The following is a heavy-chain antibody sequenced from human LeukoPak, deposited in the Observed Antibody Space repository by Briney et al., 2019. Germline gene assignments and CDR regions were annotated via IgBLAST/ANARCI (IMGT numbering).Heavy chain of an antibody. Sequence: GGSLRLSCAASGFTFSSDAISWVRQAPGKGLEWVSAIYSGGSTYYADSGKGRFTNCRDNAKNSLYLEMDGLSAEDTDVYYCARIRAVSSSWYTPYYHYYIDVWGKGTPVTISS. CDR2: IYSGGST. CDR3: ARIRAVSSSWYTPYYHYYIDV. V-gene: IGHV3-66*01. D-gene: IGHD6-13*01. J-gene: IGHJ6*03. CDR1: GFTFSSDA.